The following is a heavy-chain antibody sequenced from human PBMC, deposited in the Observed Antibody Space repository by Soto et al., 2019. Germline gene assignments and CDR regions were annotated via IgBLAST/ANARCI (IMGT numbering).Heavy chain of an antibody. Sequence: QVQLVESGGGVVQPGRSLRLSCAASGFTFSSYSMHWVRQAPGKGLEWVAVISYDGSNKYYADSVKGRFTISRDNSKNTLYLTMNSLRAEDTAVYYCAKVGGRSRLNRGFTYYDYYGMDVWGQGTTVTVSS. V-gene: IGHV3-30*18. J-gene: IGHJ6*02. CDR2: ISYDGSNK. CDR1: GFTFSSYS. CDR3: AKVGGRSRLNRGFTYYDYYGMDV. D-gene: IGHD3-10*01.